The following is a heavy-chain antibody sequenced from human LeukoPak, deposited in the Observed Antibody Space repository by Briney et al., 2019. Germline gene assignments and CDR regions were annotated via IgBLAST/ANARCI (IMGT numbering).Heavy chain of an antibody. CDR2: IYSSGST. J-gene: IGHJ4*02. CDR3: ARGPSGYHNT. CDR1: GGSISSGSYC. V-gene: IGHV4-61*09. D-gene: IGHD5-12*01. Sequence: SQTLSLTCTVSGGSISSGSYCWSWIRQPAGKGLEWIGHIYSSGSTNYNPSLKSRVTISVDTSKNQFSLKLGSVTAADTAVYYCARGPSGYHNTGGQGTLVTVSS.